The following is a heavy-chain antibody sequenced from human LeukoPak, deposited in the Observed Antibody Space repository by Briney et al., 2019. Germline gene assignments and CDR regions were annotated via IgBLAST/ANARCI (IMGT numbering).Heavy chain of an antibody. Sequence: SETLSLTCTVSGGSISSSRYYWGWLRQPPGKGLEWSGSIYYSESTYYKPSLKSRVTISVDTSKNQFSLKLSSVSGGDTAVFYCGMLIPYYDFWSGSYDAFDIWGQGTMVTVSS. CDR3: GMLIPYYDFWSGSYDAFDI. CDR1: GGSISSSRYY. CDR2: IYYSEST. J-gene: IGHJ3*02. V-gene: IGHV4-39*01. D-gene: IGHD3-3*01.